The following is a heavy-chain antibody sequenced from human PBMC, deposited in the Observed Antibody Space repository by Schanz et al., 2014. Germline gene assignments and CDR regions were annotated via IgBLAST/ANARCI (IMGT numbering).Heavy chain of an antibody. D-gene: IGHD2-21*01. CDR2: INPSVGNT. J-gene: IGHJ3*02. CDR1: GYTFTSYY. V-gene: IGHV1-46*03. CDR3: ARGPSTGDFDI. Sequence: QVQLVQSGAEVKKPGVSVKVSCKASGYTFTSYYIHWFRQAPGQGLEWMGLINPSVGNTNYAQKCRGRVAMTRDTSTSTVYMELSSLRSEDTAVYFCARGPSTGDFDIWGQGTMVTVSS.